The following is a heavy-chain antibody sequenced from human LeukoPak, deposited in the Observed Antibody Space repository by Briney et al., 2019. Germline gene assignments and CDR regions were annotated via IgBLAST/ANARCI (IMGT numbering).Heavy chain of an antibody. CDR2: ISDDGSIT. D-gene: IGHD5/OR15-5a*01. V-gene: IGHV3-74*03. Sequence: GGSLRLPCAASGFTFSRDWMHWVRQAPGKGLAWVSRISDDGSITTYADSVQGRFTISRDNAKSTVFLQMNSLRVEDTAVYFCVRQYYEYNVYDRHFDFWGQGILVTVSS. CDR1: GFTFSRDW. J-gene: IGHJ4*02. CDR3: VRQYYEYNVYDRHFDF.